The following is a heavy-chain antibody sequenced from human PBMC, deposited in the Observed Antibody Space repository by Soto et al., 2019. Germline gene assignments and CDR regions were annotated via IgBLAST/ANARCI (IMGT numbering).Heavy chain of an antibody. Sequence: PSETLSHTCTVSGGSISSYYWSWIRQPPGKGLEWIGYIYYSGSTNYNPSLKSRVTISVDTSKNQFSLKLSSVTAADTAVYYCARDNYYDSSGYLDYWGQGTLVTVSS. V-gene: IGHV4-59*01. CDR3: ARDNYYDSSGYLDY. CDR1: GGSISSYY. CDR2: IYYSGST. J-gene: IGHJ4*02. D-gene: IGHD3-22*01.